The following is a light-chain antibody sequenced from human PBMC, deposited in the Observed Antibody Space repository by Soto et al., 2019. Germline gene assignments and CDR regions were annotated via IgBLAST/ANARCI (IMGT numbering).Light chain of an antibody. V-gene: IGKV4-1*01. Sequence: DIVMTQSPDSLAVSLGERATINCKSSQTVLYSSNNKNALAWFQQKPGQPPKLLIYWASTRESGVPDRFSGSGSGPDFTVTISSLQAEDVAVYYCQQYLATLTFGGGTKVEIK. CDR2: WAS. CDR3: QQYLATLT. J-gene: IGKJ4*01. CDR1: QTVLYSSNNKNA.